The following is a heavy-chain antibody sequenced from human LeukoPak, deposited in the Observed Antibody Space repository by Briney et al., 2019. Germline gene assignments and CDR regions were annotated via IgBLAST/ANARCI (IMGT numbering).Heavy chain of an antibody. J-gene: IGHJ4*02. V-gene: IGHV3-7*01. CDR3: ASPLGDSVFY. Sequence: GGSLRLSCAASGFTFSSHWMTWVRQAPGKGLEWVANIKEDGTRKNYMDSVKGRFTISRDNAKNSLYLQMNSLRVEDTAVYYCASPLGDSVFYWGQGTLVTVSS. CDR1: GFTFSSHW. D-gene: IGHD4-17*01. CDR2: IKEDGTRK.